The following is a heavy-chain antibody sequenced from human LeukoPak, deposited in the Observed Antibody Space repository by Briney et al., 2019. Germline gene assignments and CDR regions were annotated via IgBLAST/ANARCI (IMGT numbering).Heavy chain of an antibody. CDR1: GFTFSSYW. CDR2: INTDGSST. Sequence: GGSLRLSCAASGFTFSSYWMHWVRPAPGKGLVWVSRINTDGSSTSYADSVKGRFTISRDNAKNTLYLQMNSLRAEDTAVYYCARGPDYGDYPGLDYWGQGTLVTVSS. CDR3: ARGPDYGDYPGLDY. V-gene: IGHV3-74*01. D-gene: IGHD4-17*01. J-gene: IGHJ4*02.